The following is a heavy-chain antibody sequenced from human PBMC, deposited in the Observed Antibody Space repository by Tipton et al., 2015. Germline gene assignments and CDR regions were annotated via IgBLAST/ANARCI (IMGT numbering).Heavy chain of an antibody. CDR2: IQYSGST. V-gene: IGHV4-59*12. D-gene: IGHD1/OR15-1a*01. J-gene: IGHJ3*02. CDR3: ARFGTTPATDDAFDI. CDR1: SDSISKYY. Sequence: SLTCSVSSDSISKYYWSWIRQPPGKELEWIGYIQYSGSTNYNPSLKSRVTISVDTSKNQFSLRLTSVTAADTAMYYCARFGTTPATDDAFDIWGQGTMVTVSS.